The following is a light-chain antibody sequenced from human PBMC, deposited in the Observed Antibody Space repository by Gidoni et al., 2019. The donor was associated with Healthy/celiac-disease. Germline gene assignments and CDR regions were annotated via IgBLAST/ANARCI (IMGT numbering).Light chain of an antibody. CDR2: AAS. J-gene: IGKJ3*01. Sequence: DIQMTTSPSSLSASVGDRVTITCRASQSISSYLNWYQQKPGKAPKLLIYAASSLQSGVPSRFSGSGSGTDFTLTISSLQPEDFATYYCQQSYSTPPFTFGPXTKVDIK. CDR3: QQSYSTPPFT. CDR1: QSISSY. V-gene: IGKV1-39*01.